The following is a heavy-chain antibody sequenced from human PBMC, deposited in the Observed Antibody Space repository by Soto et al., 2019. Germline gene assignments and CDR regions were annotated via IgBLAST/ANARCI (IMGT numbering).Heavy chain of an antibody. Sequence: GGSLRLSCAASGFTFSSYSMNWVRQAPGKGLEWVSSISSSSYIYYADSVKGRFTISRDNAKNLLYLQMNSLRAEDTAVYYCARDLVAAAAFDIWGQGTMVTVSS. J-gene: IGHJ3*02. V-gene: IGHV3-21*01. CDR1: GFTFSSYS. CDR3: ARDLVAAAAFDI. CDR2: ISSSSYI. D-gene: IGHD6-13*01.